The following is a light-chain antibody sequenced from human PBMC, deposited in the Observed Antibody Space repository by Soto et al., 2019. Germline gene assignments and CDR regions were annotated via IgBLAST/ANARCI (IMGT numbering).Light chain of an antibody. CDR3: TQHNSYPVT. V-gene: IGKV1-17*01. CDR1: QGIRND. J-gene: IGKJ4*01. Sequence: DIQMTQSPSSLSASVGDRVTITCRASQGIRNDLAWYQQKAGKAPKRLIYAASTLQSGFPSRFSGNGSGTEFTLTISRLQPEDLATYYCTQHNSYPVTFGGGTKVEIK. CDR2: AAS.